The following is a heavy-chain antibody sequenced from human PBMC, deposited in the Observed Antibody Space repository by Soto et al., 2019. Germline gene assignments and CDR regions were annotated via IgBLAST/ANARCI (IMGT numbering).Heavy chain of an antibody. CDR2: IYYSGST. CDR3: ARVWGGAFDI. D-gene: IGHD3-10*01. J-gene: IGHJ3*02. V-gene: IGHV4-59*01. Sequence: SETLSLTCTVSGGSISSYYWSWIRQPPGKGLERIGYIYYSGSTNYNPSLKSRVTISVDTSKNQFSLKLSSVTAADTAVYYCARVWGGAFDIWGQGTMVTVSS. CDR1: GGSISSYY.